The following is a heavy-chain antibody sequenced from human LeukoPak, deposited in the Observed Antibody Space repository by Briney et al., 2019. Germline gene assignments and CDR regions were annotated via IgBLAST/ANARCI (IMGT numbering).Heavy chain of an antibody. CDR2: IRYDGSNK. V-gene: IGHV3-30*02. CDR3: AKLRVSGSYEDLFDY. Sequence: GGSLRLSCAASGFTFSSYGMHWVRQAPGKGLEWVAFIRYDGSNKYYADSVKGRFTISRDNSKNTLYLQMNSLRAEDTAVYYCAKLRVSGSYEDLFDYRGQGTLVTVSS. D-gene: IGHD1-26*01. CDR1: GFTFSSYG. J-gene: IGHJ4*02.